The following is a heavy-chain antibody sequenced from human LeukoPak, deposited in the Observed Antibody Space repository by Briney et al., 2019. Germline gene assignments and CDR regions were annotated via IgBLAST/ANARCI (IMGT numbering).Heavy chain of an antibody. J-gene: IGHJ5*02. Sequence: GGSLRLSCAASGFTFRSYWMSWVRQAPGKGLEWVANIREDGRETFYVDSVKGRFTISRDNGKDSLDLQMNSLRAEDAGLYYCARGVIIRGRLDPWGQGTLVTVSS. D-gene: IGHD3-16*02. CDR3: ARGVIIRGRLDP. CDR2: IREDGRET. CDR1: GFTFRSYW. V-gene: IGHV3-7*01.